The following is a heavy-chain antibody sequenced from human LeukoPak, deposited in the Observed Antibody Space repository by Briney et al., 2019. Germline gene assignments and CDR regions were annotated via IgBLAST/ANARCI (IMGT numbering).Heavy chain of an antibody. CDR1: GFTLSSYT. J-gene: IGHJ5*02. V-gene: IGHV3-74*01. CDR2: INSDGRST. D-gene: IGHD3-10*01. CDR3: ARDLRPLWFGEGKNWFDP. Sequence: GGSLGLSCAASGFTLSSYTMNWVRQAPGKGLVWVSRINSDGRSTSYADSVKGRFTISRDNAKNTLYLQMNSLRAEDTAVYYCARDLRPLWFGEGKNWFDPWGQGTLVTVSS.